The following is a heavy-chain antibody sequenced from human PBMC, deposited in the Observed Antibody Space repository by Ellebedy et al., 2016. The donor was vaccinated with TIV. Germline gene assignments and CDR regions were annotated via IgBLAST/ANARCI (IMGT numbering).Heavy chain of an antibody. Sequence: GESLKISXAASGFTFDSYAMNWVRQAPGKGLEWVSGITGGGSNTYYADYVRGRLTISRDNSRNSLFLQMNSLRVEDTAVYYCAKTRYGSGWYYFAYWGQGALVTVSS. CDR1: GFTFDSYA. V-gene: IGHV3-23*01. J-gene: IGHJ4*02. D-gene: IGHD6-19*01. CDR3: AKTRYGSGWYYFAY. CDR2: ITGGGSNT.